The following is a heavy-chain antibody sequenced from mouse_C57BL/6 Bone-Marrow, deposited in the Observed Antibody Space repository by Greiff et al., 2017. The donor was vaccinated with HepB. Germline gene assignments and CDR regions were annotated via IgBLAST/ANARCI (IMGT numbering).Heavy chain of an antibody. V-gene: IGHV3-6*01. D-gene: IGHD2-5*01. Sequence: EVKLVESGPGLVKPSQSLSLTCSVTGYSITSGYYWNWIRQFPGNKLEWMGYISYDGSNNYNPSLKNRISITRDTSKNQFFLKLNSVTTEDTATYYCARDLTYYSNPGAMDYWGQGTSVTVSS. CDR3: ARDLTYYSNPGAMDY. CDR2: ISYDGSN. J-gene: IGHJ4*01. CDR1: GYSITSGYY.